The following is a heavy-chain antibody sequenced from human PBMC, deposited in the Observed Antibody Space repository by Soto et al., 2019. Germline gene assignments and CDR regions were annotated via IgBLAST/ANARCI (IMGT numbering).Heavy chain of an antibody. J-gene: IGHJ4*02. D-gene: IGHD6-13*01. Sequence: PGGSLRLSCAASRFTVSSNYMSWVRQAPGKGLEWVSVIYSGGSTYYADSVKGRFTISRDNSKNTLYLQMNSLRAEDTAVYYCAALIAAAVVDYWGQGTLVTVSS. CDR3: AALIAAAVVDY. CDR2: IYSGGST. V-gene: IGHV3-66*01. CDR1: RFTVSSNY.